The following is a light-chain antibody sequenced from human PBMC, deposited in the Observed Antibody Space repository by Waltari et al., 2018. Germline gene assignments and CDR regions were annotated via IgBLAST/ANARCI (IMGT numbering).Light chain of an antibody. V-gene: IGKV1-5*03. Sequence: DIQMTQSPSTLSASVGDRVTITCRASENINNWLAWYQQKPGKAPSLLIYKSSSLQTGVPGRFSGSGSGTEFTLTINSLQLDDSATYHCQQYRTFHWTFGQGTKAEIK. CDR3: QQYRTFHWT. CDR1: ENINNW. J-gene: IGKJ1*01. CDR2: KSS.